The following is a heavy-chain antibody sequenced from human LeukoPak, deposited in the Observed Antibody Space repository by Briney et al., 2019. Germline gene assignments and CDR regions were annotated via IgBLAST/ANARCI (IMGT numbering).Heavy chain of an antibody. J-gene: IGHJ6*04. CDR2: INPNSGGT. CDR1: GYTFTGYY. V-gene: IGHV1-2*04. CDR3: ARGPYIAAAGTTYYYYGIDV. D-gene: IGHD6-13*01. Sequence: ASVKVSCKASGYTFTGYYMHWVRQAPGQGLEWMGWINPNSGGTNYAQKFQGWVTMTRDTSISTAYMELSRLRSDDTAVYYCARGPYIAAAGTTYYYYGIDVWGKGTTVTVSS.